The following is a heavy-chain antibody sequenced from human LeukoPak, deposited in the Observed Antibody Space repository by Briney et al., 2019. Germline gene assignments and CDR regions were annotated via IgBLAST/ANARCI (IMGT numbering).Heavy chain of an antibody. J-gene: IGHJ3*02. V-gene: IGHV3-53*01. D-gene: IGHD5-12*01. Sequence: GGSLRLSCAASGFTVSSNYMSWFRQAPGKGREWVSVIYSGGSTYYADSVKGRFTISRDNSKNTLYLQMNSLRAEDTAVYYCARDRKRGYDSRGAFDIWGQGTMVTVSS. CDR1: GFTVSSNY. CDR3: ARDRKRGYDSRGAFDI. CDR2: IYSGGST.